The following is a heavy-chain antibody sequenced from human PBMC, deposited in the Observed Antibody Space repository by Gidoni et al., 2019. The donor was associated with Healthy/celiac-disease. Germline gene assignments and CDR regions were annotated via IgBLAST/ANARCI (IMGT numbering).Heavy chain of an antibody. J-gene: IGHJ3*02. CDR2: ISSSSSYI. V-gene: IGHV3-21*01. CDR3: ARDHGGSKPGAFDI. Sequence: EVQLVESGGGLVKPGGSVSLSCAASGFTFSSYSMNWVRQAPGKGLEWVSSISSSSSYIYYADSVKGRFTISRDNAKNSRYLQMNSLRAEDTAVYYCARDHGGSKPGAFDIWGQGTMVTVSS. CDR1: GFTFSSYS. D-gene: IGHD2-15*01.